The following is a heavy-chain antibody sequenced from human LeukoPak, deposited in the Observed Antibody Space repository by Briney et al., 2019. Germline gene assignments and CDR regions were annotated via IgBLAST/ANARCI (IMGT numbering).Heavy chain of an antibody. CDR1: GFTFSNYW. J-gene: IGHJ4*02. CDR2: IKQDGSVK. V-gene: IGHV3-7*03. D-gene: IGHD3-22*01. Sequence: GGSLRLSCAASGFTFSNYWMTWVRQAPGKGLEWVANIKQDGSVKYYVDSVKGRFTISRDNAKNSLYLQMNSLRPEDTAMYYCTRGAEVSGYPVFQHWGQGALVTVSS. CDR3: TRGAEVSGYPVFQH.